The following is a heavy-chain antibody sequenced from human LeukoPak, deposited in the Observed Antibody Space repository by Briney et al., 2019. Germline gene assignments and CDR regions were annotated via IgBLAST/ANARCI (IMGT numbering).Heavy chain of an antibody. CDR2: INWNGGGT. J-gene: IGHJ4*02. Sequence: PGGSLKLSCTAPGSRFDDHGMAWVRQAPGKGLEWVCGINWNGGGTGYADSVKGRFTISRDNAKNSLYLQMNSLRADDTALYYCAKGDSSGWYFDDWGQGTLVTVSS. CDR1: GSRFDDHG. CDR3: AKGDSSGWYFDD. V-gene: IGHV3-20*04. D-gene: IGHD6-19*01.